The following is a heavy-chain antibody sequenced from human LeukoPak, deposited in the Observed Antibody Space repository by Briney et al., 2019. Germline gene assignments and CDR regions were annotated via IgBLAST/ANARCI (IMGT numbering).Heavy chain of an antibody. CDR3: ARGIQQWLSDNY. Sequence: ASVKVSCTASGYTFSSYYMHWVRQAPGQGLEWMGVINPNGGGTSYAQNFQGRVTMTRDTSTSTVYMELSSLRSEDTAVYYCARGIQQWLSDNYWGQGTLVTVSS. J-gene: IGHJ4*02. V-gene: IGHV1-46*01. CDR2: INPNGGGT. D-gene: IGHD5-18*01. CDR1: GYTFSSYY.